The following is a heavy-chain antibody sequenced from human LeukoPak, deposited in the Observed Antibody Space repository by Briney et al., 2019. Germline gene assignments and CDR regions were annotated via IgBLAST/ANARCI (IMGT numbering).Heavy chain of an antibody. V-gene: IGHV4-39*07. CDR3: ARAQYSGSNFDY. CDR1: GGSISSSSYY. J-gene: IGHJ4*02. Sequence: SETLSLTCTVSGGSISSSSYYWGWIRQPPGKGLEWIGSIYYSGSTYYNPSLKSRVTISVDTSKNQFSLKLSSVTAADTAVYYCARAQYSGSNFDYWGQGTLVTVSS. CDR2: IYYSGST. D-gene: IGHD1-26*01.